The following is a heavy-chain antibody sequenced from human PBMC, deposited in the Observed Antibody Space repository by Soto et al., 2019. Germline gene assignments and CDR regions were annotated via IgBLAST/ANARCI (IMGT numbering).Heavy chain of an antibody. CDR1: GGSISSSSYY. V-gene: IGHV4-39*01. Sequence: PSETLSLTCTVSGGSISSSSYYWGWIRQPPGKGLEWIGSIYYSGSTYYNPSLKSRVTISVDTSKNQFSLKLSSVTAADTAVYYRASYILTGYRPGWEDVWGQGTTVTVSS. J-gene: IGHJ6*02. CDR3: ASYILTGYRPGWEDV. D-gene: IGHD3-9*01. CDR2: IYYSGST.